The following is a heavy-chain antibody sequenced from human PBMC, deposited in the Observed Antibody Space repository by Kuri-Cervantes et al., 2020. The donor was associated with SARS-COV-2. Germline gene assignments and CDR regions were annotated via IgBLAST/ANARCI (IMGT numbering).Heavy chain of an antibody. D-gene: IGHD6-19*01. Sequence: GGSLRLSCAASGFTFSSYLMSWFRQAPGKGLEWVANIKQAGSEKYYVDSVKGRFTISRDNAKNSLYLQMNSLSAEDTAVYYCARNRKLAVAGHFDYWGQGTLVTVSS. V-gene: IGHV3-7*05. CDR3: ARNRKLAVAGHFDY. CDR1: GFTFSSYL. CDR2: IKQAGSEK. J-gene: IGHJ4*02.